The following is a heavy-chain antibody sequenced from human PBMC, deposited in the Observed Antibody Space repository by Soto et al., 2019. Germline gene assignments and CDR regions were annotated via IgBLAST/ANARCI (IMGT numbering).Heavy chain of an antibody. J-gene: IGHJ4*02. CDR2: ISAHNGNT. Sequence: QVHLVQSGAEVKKPGASVKVSCKGSGYTFTSYVITWVRQAPEQGLEWMGWISAHNGNTDYAQRLQGRVTVTRDTSTSTAYMELRGLRSDDTAVYYCARGRYGEYWGQGALVTVSS. CDR1: GYTFTSYV. D-gene: IGHD3-10*01. V-gene: IGHV1-18*01. CDR3: ARGRYGEY.